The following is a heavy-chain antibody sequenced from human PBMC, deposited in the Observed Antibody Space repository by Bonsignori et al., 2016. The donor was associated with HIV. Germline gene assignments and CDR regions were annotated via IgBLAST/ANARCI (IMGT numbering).Heavy chain of an antibody. V-gene: IGHV3-21*01. D-gene: IGHD3-10*01. J-gene: IGHJ6*04. CDR2: ISSSSSYI. Sequence: WIRQPPGKGLEWVSSISSSSSYIYYADSVKGRFTISRDNAKNSLYLQMNSLRAEDTAVYYCASDTYYYGSGSWGKGTTVTVSS. CDR3: ASDTYYYGSGS.